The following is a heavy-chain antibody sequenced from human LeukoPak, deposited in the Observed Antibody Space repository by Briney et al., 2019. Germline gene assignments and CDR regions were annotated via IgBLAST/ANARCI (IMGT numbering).Heavy chain of an antibody. CDR1: GGSISSSNYY. Sequence: SETLSLTCTVSGGSISSSNYYWGWIRQPPGKGLEWIGSIYYSGSTYYNPSLKSRVTISVDTSKNQFSLKLSSVTAADTAVYYCARRFPFVGGTKGRGYSYGFDHYYYMDVWGKGTTVTVSS. CDR2: IYYSGST. CDR3: ARRFPFVGGTKGRGYSYGFDHYYYMDV. V-gene: IGHV4-39*07. D-gene: IGHD5-18*01. J-gene: IGHJ6*03.